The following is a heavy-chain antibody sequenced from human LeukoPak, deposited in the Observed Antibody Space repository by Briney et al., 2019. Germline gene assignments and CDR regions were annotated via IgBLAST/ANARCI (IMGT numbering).Heavy chain of an antibody. CDR2: IWYDGSNK. CDR1: GFTFSSYG. Sequence: SGGSLRLSCAASGFTFSSYGMHWVRQAPGKGLEWVAVIWYDGSNKYYADSVKGRFTISRDNSKNTLYLQTNSLRAEDTAVYYCAKGISSGWPGPDYWGQGTLVTVSS. V-gene: IGHV3-30*02. J-gene: IGHJ4*02. D-gene: IGHD6-19*01. CDR3: AKGISSGWPGPDY.